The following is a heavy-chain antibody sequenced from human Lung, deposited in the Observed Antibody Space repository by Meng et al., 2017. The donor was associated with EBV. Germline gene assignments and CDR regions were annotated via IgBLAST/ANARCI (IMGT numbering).Heavy chain of an antibody. CDR1: GGSISIGGYS. J-gene: IGHJ4*02. D-gene: IGHD4-11*01. CDR2: IYHSGST. V-gene: IGHV4-30-2*05. Sequence: QLHPHEAGSGLVKPSQTLSLTCAVSGGSISIGGYSWSWIRQPPGKGLEWIGYIYHSGSTYYNPSLKSRVTISVDTSKNQFSLKLSSVTAADTAVYYCAATVNDGYFDYWGQETLVTVSS. CDR3: AATVNDGYFDY.